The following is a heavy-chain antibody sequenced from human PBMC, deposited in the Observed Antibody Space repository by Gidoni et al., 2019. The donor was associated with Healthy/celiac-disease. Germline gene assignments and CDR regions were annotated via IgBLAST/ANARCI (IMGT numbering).Heavy chain of an antibody. CDR1: AGSFSGYY. D-gene: IGHD4-4*01. Sequence: QVQLQQWGAGLLKPPETLSLPCAVYAGSFSGYYWSWIRQPPGKGLEWIGEINHSGSTNYNPSLKSRVTISVDTSKNQFSLKLSSVTAADTAVYYCARGRSTVTTIGFDPWGQGTLVTVSS. CDR3: ARGRSTVTTIGFDP. V-gene: IGHV4-34*01. CDR2: INHSGST. J-gene: IGHJ5*02.